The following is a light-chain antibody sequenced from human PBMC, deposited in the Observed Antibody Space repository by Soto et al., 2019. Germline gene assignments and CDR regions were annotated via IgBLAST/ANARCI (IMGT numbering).Light chain of an antibody. CDR2: EVN. CDR1: SSDVGAYDF. CDR3: SSYTTSSTRV. V-gene: IGLV2-14*03. Sequence: QSVLTQPASVSGSPGQSITISCTGTSSDVGAYDFVSWYQQHPDKAPKLMIYEVNYRPSGVSNRFSGSKSVNTATLTISGLQAEDEGDYYCSSYTTSSTRVFGTGTKVTVL. J-gene: IGLJ1*01.